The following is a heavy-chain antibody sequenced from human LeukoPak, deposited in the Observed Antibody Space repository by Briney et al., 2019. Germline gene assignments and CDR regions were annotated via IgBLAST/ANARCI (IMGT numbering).Heavy chain of an antibody. CDR3: AREDSLGYCRS. CDR1: GGSLSSYY. Sequence: SETLSLTCTVSGGSLSSYYWSWIRQPPGKGLEWIGYIYYSGSTNYNPSLKSRVTISVDTSKNQFSLKLSSVTAADTAVYYCAREDSLGYCRSWGQGTLVTVSS. V-gene: IGHV4-59*01. D-gene: IGHD2-15*01. J-gene: IGHJ5*02. CDR2: IYYSGST.